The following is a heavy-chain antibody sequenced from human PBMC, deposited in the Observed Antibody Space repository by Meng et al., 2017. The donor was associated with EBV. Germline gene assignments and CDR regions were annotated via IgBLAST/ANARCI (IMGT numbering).Heavy chain of an antibody. CDR1: GCPISSYY. V-gene: IGHV4-4*07. CDR2: IYTSGST. Sequence: QEWRSGSGRGLGKPSETLSPTCHVSGCPISSYYWSWSRQPAGKGLEWIGRIYTSGSTNYNPSLKSRVTMSVDTSKNQFSLKLSSVTAADTAVYYCARAAVDLSKDYFDYWGQGTLVTVSS. J-gene: IGHJ4*02. D-gene: IGHD2-15*01. CDR3: ARAAVDLSKDYFDY.